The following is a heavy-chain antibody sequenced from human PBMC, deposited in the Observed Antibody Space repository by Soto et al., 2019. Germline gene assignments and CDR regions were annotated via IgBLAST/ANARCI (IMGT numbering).Heavy chain of an antibody. CDR1: GYTFSGFY. V-gene: IGHV1-8*02. Sequence: ASVKVSCKASGYTFSGFYMHWVRQATGQGLEWMGWMNPNSGNTGYAQKFQGRVTMTRNTSISTAYMELSSLRSEDTAVYYCARGRDDAFDIWGQGTMVTVSS. J-gene: IGHJ3*02. CDR2: MNPNSGNT. CDR3: ARGRDDAFDI.